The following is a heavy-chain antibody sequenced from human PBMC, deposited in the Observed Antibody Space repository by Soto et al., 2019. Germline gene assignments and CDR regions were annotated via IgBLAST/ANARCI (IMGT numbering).Heavy chain of an antibody. V-gene: IGHV1-69*02. J-gene: IGHJ3*02. CDR3: AGVGLDTVRGVPVAFDI. CDR1: GGTFSSYT. CDR2: IIPILGIA. D-gene: IGHD3-10*01. Sequence: QVQLVQSGAEVKKPGSSVKVSCKASGGTFSSYTISWVRQAPGQGLEWMGRIIPILGIANYAQKFQGRVTIPADKSTSTAYMEVSSLRSEDTAVYYCAGVGLDTVRGVPVAFDIWGQGTMVTVSS.